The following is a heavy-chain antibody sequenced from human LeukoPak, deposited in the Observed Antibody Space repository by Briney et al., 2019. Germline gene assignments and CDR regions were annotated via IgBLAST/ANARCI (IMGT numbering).Heavy chain of an antibody. V-gene: IGHV4-34*01. J-gene: IGHJ5*02. Sequence: PSETLSLTCAVYGASFSYDYWSWIRQPPGKGLEWIGEINHSGSTTYNPPLKSRVTISAEKSKNQISLKMTSVTAADTAVYYCAKGVWAPRFDPWGQGTLVTVSS. D-gene: IGHD7-27*01. CDR2: INHSGST. CDR1: GASFSYDY. CDR3: AKGVWAPRFDP.